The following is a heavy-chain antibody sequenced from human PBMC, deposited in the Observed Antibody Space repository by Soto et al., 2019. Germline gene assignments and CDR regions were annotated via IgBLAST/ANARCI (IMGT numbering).Heavy chain of an antibody. D-gene: IGHD5-18*01. J-gene: IGHJ5*02. CDR3: ARGRGYSYGYVGFDP. CDR2: INSDGSST. Sequence: EVQLVESGGGLVQPGGSLRLSCAASGFTFSSYWMHWVRQAPGKGLVWVSRINSDGSSTSYADSVKGRFTISRDNAKNTLYLQMNSLRAEDTAVYYCARGRGYSYGYVGFDPWGQGNLVTVSS. V-gene: IGHV3-74*01. CDR1: GFTFSSYW.